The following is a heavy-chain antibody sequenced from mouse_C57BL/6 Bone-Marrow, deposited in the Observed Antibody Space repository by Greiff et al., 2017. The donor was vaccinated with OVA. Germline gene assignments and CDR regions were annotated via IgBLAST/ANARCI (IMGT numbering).Heavy chain of an antibody. V-gene: IGHV1-69*01. CDR3: ASYGSSYVDFDY. Sequence: QVQLQQPGAELVMPGASVKLSCKASGYTFTSYWMHWVKQRPGQGLEWIGEIDPSDSYTNYNQKFKGKSTLTVDKSSSTAYMQLSSLTSEDSAVYYCASYGSSYVDFDYWGQGTTLTVSS. CDR1: GYTFTSYW. D-gene: IGHD1-1*01. J-gene: IGHJ2*01. CDR2: IDPSDSYT.